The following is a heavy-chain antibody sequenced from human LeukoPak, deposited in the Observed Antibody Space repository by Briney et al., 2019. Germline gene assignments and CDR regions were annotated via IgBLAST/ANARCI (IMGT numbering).Heavy chain of an antibody. CDR2: IYYSGST. CDR1: GGSISSSSYY. V-gene: IGHV4-39*07. Sequence: SETLSLTCTVSGGSISSSSYYWGWIRQPPGKGLEWIGSIYYSGSTYYNPSLKSRVTISVDTSKNQFSLKLSSVTAADTAVYYCARDAAQYCSGGSCYFGAWFDSWGQGTLVTVS. D-gene: IGHD2-15*01. J-gene: IGHJ5*01. CDR3: ARDAAQYCSGGSCYFGAWFDS.